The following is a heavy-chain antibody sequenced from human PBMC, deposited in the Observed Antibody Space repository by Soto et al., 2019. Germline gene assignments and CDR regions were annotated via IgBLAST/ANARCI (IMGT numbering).Heavy chain of an antibody. Sequence: PGGSLRLSCAASGFTFSSYAMSWVRQAPGKGLEWVSAISGTGGTTYYAGSVKGRFTISRDNSRNTLHLQMNSLRAEDTAIYYCAKFFVETGGSSGWPWSFHFWGQGTLVTVSS. V-gene: IGHV3-23*01. CDR2: ISGTGGTT. J-gene: IGHJ4*02. CDR3: AKFFVETGGSSGWPWSFHF. D-gene: IGHD6-25*01. CDR1: GFTFSSYA.